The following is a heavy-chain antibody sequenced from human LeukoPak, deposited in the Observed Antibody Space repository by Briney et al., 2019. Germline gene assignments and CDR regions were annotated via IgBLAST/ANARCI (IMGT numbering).Heavy chain of an antibody. J-gene: IGHJ4*02. CDR3: ARHGSSYSFDY. CDR2: INHSGST. V-gene: IGHV4-34*01. CDR1: GGSSSGYY. Sequence: SETLSLTCAVYGGSSSGYYWSWIRQPPGKGLEWIGEINHSGSTYYNPSLKSRVTISVDTSNNQFSLKLSSVTAADTAVYYCARHGSSYSFDYWGQGTPVTVSS. D-gene: IGHD6-13*01.